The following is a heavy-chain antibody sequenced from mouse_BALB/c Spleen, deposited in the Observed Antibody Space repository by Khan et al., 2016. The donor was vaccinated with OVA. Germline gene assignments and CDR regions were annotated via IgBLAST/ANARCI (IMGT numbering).Heavy chain of an antibody. Sequence: EVQLQESGPGLVKPSQSLSLTCTVTGYSITSDYAWNWIRQFPGNKLEWMGYITYSGSTSYIPSLKGRISITRDTSKNQFFLQLNSVTTEDTAKYYCARWFAYWGQGTLVTVSA. J-gene: IGHJ3*01. V-gene: IGHV3-2*02. CDR3: ARWFAY. CDR1: GYSITSDYA. CDR2: ITYSGST.